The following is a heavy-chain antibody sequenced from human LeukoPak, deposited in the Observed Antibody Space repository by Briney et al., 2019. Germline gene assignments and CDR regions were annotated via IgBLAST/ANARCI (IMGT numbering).Heavy chain of an antibody. CDR1: GLILDDYA. J-gene: IGHJ6*02. CDR3: VKDLGRAITSALALDV. Sequence: GGSLRLSRAVSGLILDDYAMHCVRRAPGRGLEWGLGIPWGRDNLAYAASVKGRFTISRDNRKNLPHLQMNSLRPDDSAVYYCVKDLGRAITSALALDVWGQGTTVTVSS. D-gene: IGHD1-14*01. CDR2: IPWGRDNL. V-gene: IGHV3-9*01.